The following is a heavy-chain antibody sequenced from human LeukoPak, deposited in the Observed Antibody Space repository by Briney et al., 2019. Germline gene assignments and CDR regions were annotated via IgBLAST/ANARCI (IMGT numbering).Heavy chain of an antibody. CDR2: IYHSGST. Sequence: SETLSLTCTVSGGSISHYYWGWIRQPPGKGLEWIGSIYHSGSTYYNPSLKSRVTISVDTSKNQFSLKLSSVTAADTAVYYCARAGTGTGYYYYMDVWGKGTTVTVSS. J-gene: IGHJ6*03. CDR3: ARAGTGTGYYYYMDV. CDR1: GGSISHYY. V-gene: IGHV4-38-2*02. D-gene: IGHD1-1*01.